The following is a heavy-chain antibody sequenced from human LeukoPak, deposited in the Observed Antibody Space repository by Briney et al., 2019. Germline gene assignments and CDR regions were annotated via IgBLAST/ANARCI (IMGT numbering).Heavy chain of an antibody. V-gene: IGHV3-23*01. CDR1: GGSISSYY. D-gene: IGHD3-22*01. Sequence: ETLSLTCTVSGGSISSYYWSWIRQPPGKGLEWVSGISGSGGSTYYADSVKGRLTTSRDNSKNTLYLQMDSLRAEDTAVYYCAKVGIRISLIVVVFTTADDWYFDLWGRGTLVTVSS. CDR2: ISGSGGST. CDR3: AKVGIRISLIVVVFTTADDWYFDL. J-gene: IGHJ2*01.